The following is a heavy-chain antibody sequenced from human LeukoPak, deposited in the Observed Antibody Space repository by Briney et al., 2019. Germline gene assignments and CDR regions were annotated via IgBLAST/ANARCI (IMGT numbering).Heavy chain of an antibody. CDR2: IYYSGTT. CDR3: ARLNYFDSSGSYFRDY. Sequence: PSETLSLTCTVSGGSISGHYWSWLRQPPGKGLEWIGYIYYSGTTNYNPSLKSRVTISLDTSKNQFSMKLSSVTAADTAVYYCARLNYFDSSGSYFRDYWGQGTLVTVSS. CDR1: GGSISGHY. D-gene: IGHD3-22*01. J-gene: IGHJ4*02. V-gene: IGHV4-59*11.